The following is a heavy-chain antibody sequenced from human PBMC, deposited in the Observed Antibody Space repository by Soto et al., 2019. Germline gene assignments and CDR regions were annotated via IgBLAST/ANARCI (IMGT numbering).Heavy chain of an antibody. J-gene: IGHJ5*02. CDR3: VRGGYSSGWERLDP. CDR2: ISHDGVTK. V-gene: IGHV3-30-3*01. CDR1: GSSFPKYP. Sequence: GGSLRLSCAASGSSFPKYPMHWVRQTPDKGLEWVAVISHDGVTKNSADSVKGRFSISRDNSRNTLYLEMNSLRTEDTAMYYCVRGGYSSGWERLDPWGQGTLVTVSS. D-gene: IGHD4-4*01.